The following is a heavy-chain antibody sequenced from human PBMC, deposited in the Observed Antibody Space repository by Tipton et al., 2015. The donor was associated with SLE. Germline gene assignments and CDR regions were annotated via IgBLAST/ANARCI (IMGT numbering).Heavy chain of an antibody. D-gene: IGHD6-13*01. V-gene: IGHV4-34*01. CDR1: GGSFSGYY. CDR3: ARVGGSSRGWFDP. J-gene: IGHJ5*02. CDR2: INHSGGI. Sequence: TLSLTCAVYGGSFSGYYWSWIRQPPGKGLEWIGEINHSGGINYNPSLKSRVAISVDTSKDQFSLKLTSVTAADTAVYYCARVGGSSRGWFDPWGQGTLVTVSS.